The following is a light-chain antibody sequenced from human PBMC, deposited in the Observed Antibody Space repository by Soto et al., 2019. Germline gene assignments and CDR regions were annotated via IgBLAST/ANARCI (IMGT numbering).Light chain of an antibody. CDR2: KAS. CDR1: QSISSW. Sequence: DIQMTQSPSTLSAFGGDSVTITCRARQSISSWLAWYQQKPGKAPKLLTYKASSLESGVPSRFSGSGSGTEFTLTISSLQHDDFANYYCQQYNSYSRTFGQGTKVEIK. CDR3: QQYNSYSRT. V-gene: IGKV1-5*03. J-gene: IGKJ1*01.